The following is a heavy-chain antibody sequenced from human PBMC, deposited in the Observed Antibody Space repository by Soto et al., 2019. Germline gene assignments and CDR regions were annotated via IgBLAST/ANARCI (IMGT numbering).Heavy chain of an antibody. CDR2: INTNTGNP. CDR3: ARADLRSTSPRLIMDV. CDR1: GYTFTSYA. V-gene: IGHV7-4-1*01. D-gene: IGHD2-2*01. J-gene: IGHJ6*02. Sequence: QVQLVQSGSELKKPGASVKVSCKASGYTFTSYAMNWVRQAPGQGLEWMGWINTNTGNPTSAQGFTGRFGFSLDTSVSTAYLEIFSLEAEDTAMYYCARADLRSTSPRLIMDVWGQGTTVTVSS.